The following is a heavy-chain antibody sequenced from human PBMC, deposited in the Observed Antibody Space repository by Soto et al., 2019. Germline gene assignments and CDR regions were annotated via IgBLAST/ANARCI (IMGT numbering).Heavy chain of an antibody. CDR2: ISYDGSNK. CDR3: ARAFAARPVGAFDY. V-gene: IGHV3-30-3*01. Sequence: QVQLVESGGGVVQPGRSLRLSCAASGFTFSSYAMHWVRQAPGKGLEWVAVISYDGSNKYYADSVKGRFTISRDNSKNTLYLQMNSLRAEDAAVYYCARAFAARPVGAFDYWGQGTLVTVSS. D-gene: IGHD6-6*01. J-gene: IGHJ4*02. CDR1: GFTFSSYA.